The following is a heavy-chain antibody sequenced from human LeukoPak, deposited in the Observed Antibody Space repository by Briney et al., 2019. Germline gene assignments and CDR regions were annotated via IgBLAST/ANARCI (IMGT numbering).Heavy chain of an antibody. Sequence: ASVKVSCKASGYTFTGYYMHWVRQAPGQGLEWMGWINPNSGGTNYAQKFQGRVTMTRDTSISTAYMELSRLRSDDTAVYYCARVEYSGSSDAFHIWGQGTMVNVSS. J-gene: IGHJ3*02. V-gene: IGHV1-2*02. CDR1: GYTFTGYY. CDR2: INPNSGGT. CDR3: ARVEYSGSSDAFHI. D-gene: IGHD1-26*01.